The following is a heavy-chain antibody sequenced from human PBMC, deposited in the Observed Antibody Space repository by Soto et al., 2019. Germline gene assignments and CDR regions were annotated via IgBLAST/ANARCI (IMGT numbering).Heavy chain of an antibody. Sequence: EVQLVESGGGLVQPGGSLRLSCVASGFTLSRYSMNWVRQAPGKGLEWVSYISRSSSTIYYADSVKGRFTISRDNAENSLYPQMNSLRAEDTAVYYCARDLAGGIPDSWGKGTRVTVSS. CDR1: GFTLSRYS. D-gene: IGHD6-13*01. CDR3: ARDLAGGIPDS. J-gene: IGHJ4*02. CDR2: ISRSSSTI. V-gene: IGHV3-48*01.